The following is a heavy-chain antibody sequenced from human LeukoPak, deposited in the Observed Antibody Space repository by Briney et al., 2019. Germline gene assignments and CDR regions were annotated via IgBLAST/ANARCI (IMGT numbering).Heavy chain of an antibody. J-gene: IGHJ4*02. Sequence: GGSLRLSCAASGFTFTDYWMTWVRHVPGKGLEWVANIHKAGTESYYVDSVKGRFAIARDNAKNSLYLQLSSLRVDDPAVYDCARVVTWELQRVFEYWGQGSLVSVSS. V-gene: IGHV3-7*01. CDR2: IHKAGTES. CDR1: GFTFTDYW. CDR3: ARVVTWELQRVFEY. D-gene: IGHD1-26*01.